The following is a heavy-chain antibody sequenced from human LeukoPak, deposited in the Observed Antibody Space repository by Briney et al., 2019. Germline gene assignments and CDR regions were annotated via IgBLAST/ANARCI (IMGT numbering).Heavy chain of an antibody. CDR3: AKDAQRGLDYSNSLEY. J-gene: IGHJ4*02. CDR1: RFTYSHLG. Sequence: GGSLRLSRTASRFTYSHLGMHWVRPAPGKGLEGVAVIWSDGTQKYYGDALKGRFTISRDNSRNTLYLQMNNLGDDDTAVYYCAKDAQRGLDYSNSLEYWGQGTLVIVPS. V-gene: IGHV3-33*06. CDR2: IWSDGTQK. D-gene: IGHD4-11*01.